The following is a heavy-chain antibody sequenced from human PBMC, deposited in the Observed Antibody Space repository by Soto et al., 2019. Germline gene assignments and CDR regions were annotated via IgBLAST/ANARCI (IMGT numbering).Heavy chain of an antibody. CDR2: IYYSGST. D-gene: IGHD3-22*01. CDR1: GGSISSYY. J-gene: IGHJ2*01. V-gene: IGHV4-59*01. CDR3: ARDGGYYYDSSGLWYFDL. Sequence: QVQLQESGPGLVKPSETLSLTCTVSGGSISSYYWSWIRQPPGKGLEWIGYIYYSGSTNYNPSLKRRVTISVDTSKNQFSLKLSSVTAADTAVYYCARDGGYYYDSSGLWYFDLWGRGTLVTVSS.